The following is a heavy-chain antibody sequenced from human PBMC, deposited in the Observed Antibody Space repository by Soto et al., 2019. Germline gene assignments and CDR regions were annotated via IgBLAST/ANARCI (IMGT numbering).Heavy chain of an antibody. CDR1: GGSISSYY. CDR3: ARVAAMAPYDAFDI. D-gene: IGHD5-18*01. V-gene: IGHV4-59*01. Sequence: SETLSLTCTVSGGSISSYYWSWIRQPPGKGLEWIGYIYYSGSTNYNPSLKSRVTISVDTSKNQFSLKLSSVTAADTAVYYCARVAAMAPYDAFDIWGQGTMVTVSS. J-gene: IGHJ3*02. CDR2: IYYSGST.